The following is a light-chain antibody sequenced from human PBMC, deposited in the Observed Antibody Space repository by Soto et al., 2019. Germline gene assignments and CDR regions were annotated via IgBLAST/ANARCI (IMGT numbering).Light chain of an antibody. V-gene: IGLV2-14*01. Sequence: QSALTQPASVSGSAGQSIAISCTGTSSDVGGYNYVSWYQQHPGKAPKLLLSEVSKRPSGVSDRFSGSKSGNTASLTISGLQTQDEADYYCSSFTSAYTFVFRTGTKVTVL. CDR1: SSDVGGYNY. J-gene: IGLJ1*01. CDR3: SSFTSAYTFV. CDR2: EVS.